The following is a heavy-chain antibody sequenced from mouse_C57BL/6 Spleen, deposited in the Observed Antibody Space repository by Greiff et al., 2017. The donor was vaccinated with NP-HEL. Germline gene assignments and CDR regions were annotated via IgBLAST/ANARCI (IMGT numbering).Heavy chain of an antibody. V-gene: IGHV1-50*01. Sequence: QVQLKQPGAELVKPGASVKLSCKASGYTFTSYWMQWVKQRPGQGLEWIGEIDPSDSYTNYNQKFKGKATLTVDTSSSTAYMQLSSLTSEDSAVYYCARREYGVDYWGQGTTLTVSS. D-gene: IGHD2-10*02. CDR3: ARREYGVDY. CDR2: IDPSDSYT. J-gene: IGHJ2*01. CDR1: GYTFTSYW.